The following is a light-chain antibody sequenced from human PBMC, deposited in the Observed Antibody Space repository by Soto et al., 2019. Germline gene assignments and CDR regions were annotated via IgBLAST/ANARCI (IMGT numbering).Light chain of an antibody. CDR1: QSISSW. Sequence: DIQITQSPSTLSASVGDRVTITCWASQSISSWFAWYQQKPGKAPKLLIYKASSLESGVPSRFSGSGSGTELTLTTSSLQPDDLATYDCQQYKRYPYTFGQRTKLAIK. V-gene: IGKV1-5*03. CDR2: KAS. CDR3: QQYKRYPYT. J-gene: IGKJ2*01.